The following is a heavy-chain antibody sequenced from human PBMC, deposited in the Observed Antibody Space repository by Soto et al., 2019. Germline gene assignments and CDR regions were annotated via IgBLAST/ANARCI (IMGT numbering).Heavy chain of an antibody. J-gene: IGHJ4*02. V-gene: IGHV3-23*01. CDR1: GFTLSSYA. CDR2: ISGSGVST. D-gene: IGHD5-18*01. Sequence: EVQLLESGGGLVQPGGSLRLSCAASGFTLSSYAMSWVRQAPGKGLEWVSAISGSGVSTYYADSVKGRFTISRDNSKNTLYLQMNSLRAEDTAVYYCAKDRGYSYGLDYFDSLGQGTLVTVS. CDR3: AKDRGYSYGLDYFDS.